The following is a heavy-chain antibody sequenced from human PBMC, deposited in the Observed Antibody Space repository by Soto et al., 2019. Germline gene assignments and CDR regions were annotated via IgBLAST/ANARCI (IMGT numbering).Heavy chain of an antibody. CDR3: ARVYSGSYSDY. V-gene: IGHV4-4*02. D-gene: IGHD1-26*01. Sequence: QVQLQESGPGLVKPSGTLSLTCAVSGGSFRSNNRWSWVRQPPGKGLEWIGEIFHSGSTNYNPSLKTRVTISVDKSKNQFSLKLSSVTAADTAVYYCARVYSGSYSDYWGQGTLVTVSS. CDR2: IFHSGST. CDR1: GGSFRSNNR. J-gene: IGHJ4*02.